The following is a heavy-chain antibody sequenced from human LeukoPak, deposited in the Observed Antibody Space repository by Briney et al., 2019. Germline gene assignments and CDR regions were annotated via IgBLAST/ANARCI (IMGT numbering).Heavy chain of an antibody. Sequence: SETLSLTCAVYGGSFSGYYWSWIRQPPGKGLEWIGEINNSGSTNYNPSLKSRVTISVDTSKNQFSLKLSSVTAADTAVYYCARGRHYYDSSGYLGPWGQGTLVTVSS. V-gene: IGHV4-34*01. J-gene: IGHJ5*02. CDR1: GGSFSGYY. CDR2: INNSGST. D-gene: IGHD3-22*01. CDR3: ARGRHYYDSSGYLGP.